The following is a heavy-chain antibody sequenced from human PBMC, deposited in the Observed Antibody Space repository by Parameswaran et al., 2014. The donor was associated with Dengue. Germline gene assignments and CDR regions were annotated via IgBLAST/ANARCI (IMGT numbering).Heavy chain of an antibody. D-gene: IGHD6-6*01. V-gene: IGHV1-69*04. CDR2: IIPILGIA. J-gene: IGHJ4*02. CDR1: GGTFSSYA. CDR3: ARVEYSSSSGDY. Sequence: ASVKVSCKASGGTFSSYAISWVRQAPGQGLEWMGRIIPILGIANYAQKFQGRVTITADKSTSTAYMELSSLRSEDTAVYYCARVEYSSSSGDYWGQGTLVTVSS.